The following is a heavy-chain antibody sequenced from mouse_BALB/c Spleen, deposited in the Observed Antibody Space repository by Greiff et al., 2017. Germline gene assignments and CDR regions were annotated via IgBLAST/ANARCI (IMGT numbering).Heavy chain of an antibody. Sequence: EVHLVESGPSLVKPSQTLSLTCSVTGDSITSGYWNWIRKFPGNKLEYMGYISYSGSTYYNPSLKSRISITRDTSKNQYYLQLNSVTTEDTATYYCARYYGSSLYYAMDYWGQGTSVTVSS. CDR3: ARYYGSSLYYAMDY. CDR1: GDSITSGY. J-gene: IGHJ4*01. CDR2: ISYSGST. V-gene: IGHV3-8*02. D-gene: IGHD1-1*01.